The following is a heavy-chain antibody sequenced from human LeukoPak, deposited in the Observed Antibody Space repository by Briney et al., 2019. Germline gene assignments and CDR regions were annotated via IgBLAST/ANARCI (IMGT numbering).Heavy chain of an antibody. Sequence: EASETLSLTCTVSGGSISSSSYYWGWIRQPPGKGLEWIGSIYYSGSTYYNPSLKSRVTISVDTSKNQFSLKLSSVTAADTAVYYCARRLVDYGAQRLGSYYYYYMDVWGKGTTVTISS. CDR2: IYYSGST. CDR3: ARRLVDYGAQRLGSYYYYYMDV. J-gene: IGHJ6*03. CDR1: GGSISSSSYY. D-gene: IGHD4-17*01. V-gene: IGHV4-39*01.